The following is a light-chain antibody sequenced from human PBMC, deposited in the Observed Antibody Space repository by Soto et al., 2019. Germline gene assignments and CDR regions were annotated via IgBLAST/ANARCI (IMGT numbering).Light chain of an antibody. J-gene: IGLJ3*02. CDR1: SSDVGYYKY. CDR3: SSYAGSNNWV. V-gene: IGLV2-8*01. Sequence: QSALTQPPSASGSPGQSVTISCTGTSSDVGYYKYVSWYQQHPGKAPKVMMYEITKRPSGVPDRFSGSKSGNTASLTVSGLQAEDEADYYCSSYAGSNNWVFGGGTKLTVL. CDR2: EIT.